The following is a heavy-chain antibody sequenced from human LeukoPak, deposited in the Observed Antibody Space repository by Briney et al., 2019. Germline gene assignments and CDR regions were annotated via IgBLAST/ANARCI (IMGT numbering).Heavy chain of an antibody. CDR2: LIRIGNGK. J-gene: IGHJ5*02. Sequence: GGSLRLSCAASGFTFSNHWMYWVRQAPGKGLVWVSGLIRIGNGKGYADSVKGRFTISRDNAKNTLYLQMNSLRAEDTAVYYCARRRYCSSTNCYGDWFDPWGQGTLVTVSS. CDR3: ARRRYCSSTNCYGDWFDP. CDR1: GFTFSNHW. D-gene: IGHD2-2*01. V-gene: IGHV3-74*01.